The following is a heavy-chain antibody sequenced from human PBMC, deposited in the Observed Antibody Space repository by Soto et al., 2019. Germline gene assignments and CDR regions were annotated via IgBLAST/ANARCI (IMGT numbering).Heavy chain of an antibody. J-gene: IGHJ4*02. CDR2: ISSSSSTI. Sequence: GGSLRLSCAASGFTFSSYSMNWVRQAPGKGLEWVSYISSSSSTIYYADSVKGRFTISRDNAKNSLYLQMNSLRAEDTAVYYCARTVDDYIWGSYRDTFDYWGQGTLVTVSS. CDR1: GFTFSSYS. D-gene: IGHD3-16*02. V-gene: IGHV3-48*01. CDR3: ARTVDDYIWGSYRDTFDY.